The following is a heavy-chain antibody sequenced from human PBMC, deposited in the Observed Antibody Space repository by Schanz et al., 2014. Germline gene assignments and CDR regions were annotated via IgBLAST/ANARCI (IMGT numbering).Heavy chain of an antibody. CDR3: ASGVHVSSLQKGLQF. D-gene: IGHD3-10*01. J-gene: IGHJ1*01. CDR2: IATSSSTR. V-gene: IGHV3-48*01. CDR1: GFDFNSYS. Sequence: VPLVESGGGVVQPGGSLRLSCEASGFDFNSYSMNWVRQVPGKGLEWLSYIATSSSTRHYADSVKGRVTISRDNAKNSVSLRMRRLRVEDTAVYYCASGVHVSSLQKGLQFWGRGTLVIVSS.